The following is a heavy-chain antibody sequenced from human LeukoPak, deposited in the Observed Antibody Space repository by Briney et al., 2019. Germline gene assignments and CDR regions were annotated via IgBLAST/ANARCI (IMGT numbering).Heavy chain of an antibody. J-gene: IGHJ1*01. V-gene: IGHV3-74*01. D-gene: IGHD3-16*01. Sequence: GGSLRLSCAASAMTFSDHWMHWVRQVPGKGLVWVSLIKTDGRTTIYADSVKGRFTIPRDNGKSTLYLQMNSLRAEDTAIYYCTTGPSYGYEWWGQGTVVTVSS. CDR2: IKTDGRTT. CDR3: TTGPSYGYEW. CDR1: AMTFSDHW.